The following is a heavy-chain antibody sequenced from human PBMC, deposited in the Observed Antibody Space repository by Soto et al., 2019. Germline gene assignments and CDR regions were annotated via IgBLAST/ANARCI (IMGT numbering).Heavy chain of an antibody. CDR1: GFTFSNYG. J-gene: IGHJ5*02. CDR3: ARGEYCSGGACAVLHWFDP. Sequence: GGSLRLSCAASGFTFSNYGMNWVRQAPGRGLEWVSSISSSGYYIYYAGSVKGRFTISRDNAKNSLFLQMNSLRAEDTAVYYCARGEYCSGGACAVLHWFDPWGQGTLVTVSS. V-gene: IGHV3-21*06. D-gene: IGHD2-15*01. CDR2: ISSSGYYI.